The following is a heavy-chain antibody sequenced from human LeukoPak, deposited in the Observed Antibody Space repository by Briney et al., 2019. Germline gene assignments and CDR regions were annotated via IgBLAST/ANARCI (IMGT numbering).Heavy chain of an antibody. CDR3: ARESTRERPGC. CDR1: GFTFSSYW. J-gene: IGHJ4*02. D-gene: IGHD5/OR15-5a*01. Sequence: GGSLRLSCVASGFTFSSYWMHWVRQDPRKGLVWVSRINGDGRNINYADSVRGRFTISRDNAKNTLYLQMNTLRVEDTAVYYCARESTRERPGCWGQGTLVIVSS. V-gene: IGHV3-74*01. CDR2: INGDGRNI.